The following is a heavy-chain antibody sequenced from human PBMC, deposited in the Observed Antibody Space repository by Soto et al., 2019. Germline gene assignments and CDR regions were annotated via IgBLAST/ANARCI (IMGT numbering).Heavy chain of an antibody. J-gene: IGHJ6*02. CDR1: GGSISSGGYY. D-gene: IGHD3-10*01. CDR2: IYYSGST. CDR3: ARDDYGSGSRDYYYGMDV. Sequence: PSETLSLTCTVSGGSISSGGYYWSWIRQLPGKGLEWIGYIYYSGSTYYNPSLKSRVTISVDTSKNQFSLKLSSVTAADTAVYYCARDDYGSGSRDYYYGMDVWGQGTTVTVS. V-gene: IGHV4-31*03.